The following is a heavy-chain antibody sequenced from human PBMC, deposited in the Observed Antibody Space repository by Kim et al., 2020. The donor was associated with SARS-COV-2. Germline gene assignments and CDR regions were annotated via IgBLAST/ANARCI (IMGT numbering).Heavy chain of an antibody. V-gene: IGHV1-24*01. D-gene: IGHD3-3*01. CDR3: ATIRFLEWTNWFDP. J-gene: IGHJ5*02. Sequence: QKFQGRVTMTEDTSTDTAYMELSSLRSEDTAVYYCATIRFLEWTNWFDPWGQGTLVTVSS.